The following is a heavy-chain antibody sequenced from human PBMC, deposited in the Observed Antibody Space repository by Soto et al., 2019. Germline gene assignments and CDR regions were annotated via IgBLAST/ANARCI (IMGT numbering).Heavy chain of an antibody. CDR1: GGSISSYY. CDR3: ARGRTSSPTPGDY. D-gene: IGHD2-2*01. Sequence: PSETLSLTCTVSGGSISSYYWTWIRQPPGKGLEWIGYIYYSGSTNYNPSLKSRVTISVDTSKNQFSLKLSSVTAADTAVYYCARGRTSSPTPGDYWGQGTLVTVSS. CDR2: IYYSGST. J-gene: IGHJ4*02. V-gene: IGHV4-59*12.